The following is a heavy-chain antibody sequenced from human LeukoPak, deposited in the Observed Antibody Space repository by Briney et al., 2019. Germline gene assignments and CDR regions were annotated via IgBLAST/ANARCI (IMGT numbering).Heavy chain of an antibody. V-gene: IGHV1-69*04. D-gene: IGHD3-3*01. CDR3: ARDPRITIFGVVINAYYYYGMDV. J-gene: IGHJ6*02. CDR1: GGTSSSYA. CDR2: IIPILGIA. Sequence: ASVKVSCKASGGTSSSYAISWVRQAPGQGLEWMGRIIPILGIANYAQKFQGRVTITADKSTSTAYMELSSLRSEGTAVYYCARDPRITIFGVVINAYYYYGMDVWGQGTTVTVSS.